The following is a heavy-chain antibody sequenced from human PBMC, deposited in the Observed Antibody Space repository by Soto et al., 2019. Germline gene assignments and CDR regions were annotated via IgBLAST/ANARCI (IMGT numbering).Heavy chain of an antibody. CDR2: IHHSGST. J-gene: IGHJ5*02. V-gene: IGHV4-4*02. Sequence: AETLSLTCAVSGGAIYSNNWWSWVRQPPGKGLEWIGEIHHSGSTNYNPSLNSRVTISVDTSKNQFSLKLSSVTAADTAVYYCARVPLSGDDILTGFWFDPWGQGTLVPVSS. CDR1: GGAIYSNNW. CDR3: ARVPLSGDDILTGFWFDP. D-gene: IGHD3-9*01.